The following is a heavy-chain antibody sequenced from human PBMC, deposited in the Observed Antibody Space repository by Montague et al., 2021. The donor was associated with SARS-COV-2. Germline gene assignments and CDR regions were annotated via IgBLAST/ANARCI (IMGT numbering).Heavy chain of an antibody. J-gene: IGHJ6*02. CDR3: ARIPSFRYFDWSSSTGQRTSYYYYYGMDV. D-gene: IGHD3-9*01. V-gene: IGHV2-5*02. CDR1: GFSLTNSGVG. CDR2: IYWANDK. Sequence: VKPTQTLTLTCTFSGFSLTNSGVGVAWIRQPPGRALDWLAVIYWANDKRYSPSLKSRLTIIKDTSKNQMVLTLTNLDPEDTATYYCARIPSFRYFDWSSSTGQRTSYYYYYGMDVWGQGTTVTVSS.